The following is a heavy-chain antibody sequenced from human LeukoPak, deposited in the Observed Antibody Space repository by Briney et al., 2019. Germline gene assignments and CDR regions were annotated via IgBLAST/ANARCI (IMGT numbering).Heavy chain of an antibody. Sequence: SETLSLTCTVSGGSISSNSYYWGWIRQPPGRGRGWIGSIYYSGGTYYNPSLKNRLTISVDTSKNQFSLKLSSVTAADTAVYYCARAMITMVRGYYYYYMDVWGKGTTVTISS. J-gene: IGHJ6*03. CDR1: GGSISSNSYY. CDR3: ARAMITMVRGYYYYYMDV. CDR2: IYYSGGT. V-gene: IGHV4-39*07. D-gene: IGHD3-10*01.